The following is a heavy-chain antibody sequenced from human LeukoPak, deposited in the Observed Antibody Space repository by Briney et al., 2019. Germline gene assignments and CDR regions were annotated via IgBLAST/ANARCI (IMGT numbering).Heavy chain of an antibody. CDR1: GGSISSYY. CDR3: ARQPNWNYLWFDP. J-gene: IGHJ5*02. Sequence: SETLSLTCTVSGGSISSYYWSWIRQPPGKGLEWIGYIYTSGSTNYNPSLKSRVTISVDTSKNQFSLKLSSVTAADTAVYYCARQPNWNYLWFDPWGQGTLVTVSS. D-gene: IGHD1-7*01. V-gene: IGHV4-4*09. CDR2: IYTSGST.